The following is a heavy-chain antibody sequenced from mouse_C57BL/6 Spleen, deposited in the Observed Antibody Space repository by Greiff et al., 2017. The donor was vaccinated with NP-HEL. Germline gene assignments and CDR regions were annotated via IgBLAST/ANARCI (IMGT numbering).Heavy chain of an antibody. Sequence: EVKLQESGPGLVKPSQSLSLTCSVTGYSITSGYYWNWIRQFPGNKLEWMGYISYDGSNNYNPSLKNRISITRDTSKNQFFLKLNSVTTEDTATYYCARVLTGHYFDYWGQGTTLTVSS. CDR3: ARVLTGHYFDY. CDR1: GYSITSGYY. D-gene: IGHD4-1*01. J-gene: IGHJ2*01. V-gene: IGHV3-6*01. CDR2: ISYDGSN.